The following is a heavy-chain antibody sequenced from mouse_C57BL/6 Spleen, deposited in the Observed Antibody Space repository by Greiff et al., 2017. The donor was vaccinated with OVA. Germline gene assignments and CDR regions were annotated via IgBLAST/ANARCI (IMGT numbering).Heavy chain of an antibody. D-gene: IGHD1-1*01. Sequence: VHVKQSGPELVKPGASVKISCKASGYSFTDYNMNWVKQSNGKSLEWIGVINPNYGTTSYNQKFKGKATLTVDQSSSTAYMQLNSLTSEDSAVYYCAREYYYGSSPYYFDYWGQGTTLTVSS. CDR1: GYSFTDYN. CDR3: AREYYYGSSPYYFDY. J-gene: IGHJ2*01. V-gene: IGHV1-39*01. CDR2: INPNYGTT.